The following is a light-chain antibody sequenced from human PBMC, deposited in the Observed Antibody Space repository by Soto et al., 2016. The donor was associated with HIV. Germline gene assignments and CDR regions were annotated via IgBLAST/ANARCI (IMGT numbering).Light chain of an antibody. CDR2: AAS. J-gene: IGKJ3*01. Sequence: DIQMTQSPSSVSASVGDRVSITCRASQRIGNLLAWYRQIPGRAPKLLISAASNLQSGVPSRFSGSGSGTDFSLTITTLQPEDFGSYYCQQANTFPLTFGPGTKVDI. CDR1: QRIGNL. CDR3: QQANTFPLT. V-gene: IGKV1-12*01.